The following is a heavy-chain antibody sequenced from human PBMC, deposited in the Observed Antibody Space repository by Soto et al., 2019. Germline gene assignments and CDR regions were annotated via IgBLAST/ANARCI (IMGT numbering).Heavy chain of an antibody. J-gene: IGHJ4*02. CDR3: VTPGHGGTGFNY. CDR1: GFTFSDHY. V-gene: IGHV3-72*01. Sequence: GGSLRLSCVVSGFTFSDHYMDWVRQAPGKGLEWVGRIRNKAKSYTTDYAASVKGRLTISRDDSKNSLYLQMNSQKAEDTAVYYCVTPGHGGTGFNYWGQGTLVTVSS. D-gene: IGHD2-15*01. CDR2: IRNKAKSYTT.